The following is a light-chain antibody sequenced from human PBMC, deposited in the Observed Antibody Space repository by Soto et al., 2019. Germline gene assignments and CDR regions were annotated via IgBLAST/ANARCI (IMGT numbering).Light chain of an antibody. V-gene: IGLV2-14*01. CDR3: SSYTSSSTL. Sequence: QSVLTQSPSVTGSPGQSITISCTGTSSDVGSYNYVSWYQQHPGKAPKLMIYEVSDRPSGISSRFSGSKSGNTASLTISGLQTEDEADYYCSSYTSSSTLFGTGTKVTVL. CDR2: EVS. J-gene: IGLJ1*01. CDR1: SSDVGSYNY.